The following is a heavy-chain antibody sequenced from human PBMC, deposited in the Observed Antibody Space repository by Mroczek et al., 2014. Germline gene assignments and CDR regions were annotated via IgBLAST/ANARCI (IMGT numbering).Heavy chain of an antibody. Sequence: QVQLVESGAEVKKPGASVKVSCKASGYTFTSYYMHWVRQAPGQGLEWMGIINPSGGSTSYAQKFQGRVTMTRDTSTSTVYMELSSLRSEDTAVYYCARHIRDYYDSSGYYGYWGQGTLVTVSS. V-gene: IGHV1-46*03. J-gene: IGHJ4*02. CDR2: INPSGGST. D-gene: IGHD3-22*01. CDR3: ARHIRDYYDSSGYYGY. CDR1: GYTFTSYY.